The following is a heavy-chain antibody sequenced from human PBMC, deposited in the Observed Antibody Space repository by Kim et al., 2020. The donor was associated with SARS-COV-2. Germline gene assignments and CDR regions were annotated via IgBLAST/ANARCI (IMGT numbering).Heavy chain of an antibody. V-gene: IGHV3-33*05. CDR3: ARDRREEEWFGAPRLGFTYYGMDV. CDR2: ISYDGSNK. Sequence: GGSLRLSCAASGFTFSSYGMHWVRQAPGKGLEWVAVISYDGSNKYYADSVKGRFTISRDNSKNTLYLQMNSLRAEDTAVYYCARDRREEEWFGAPRLGFTYYGMDVWGQGTTVTVSS. CDR1: GFTFSSYG. J-gene: IGHJ6*02. D-gene: IGHD3-10*01.